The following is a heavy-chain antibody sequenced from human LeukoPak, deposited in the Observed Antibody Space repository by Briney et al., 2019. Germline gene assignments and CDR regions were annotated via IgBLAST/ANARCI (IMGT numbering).Heavy chain of an antibody. CDR2: INSDGSST. CDR3: ASVRFGELWDDAFDI. V-gene: IGHV3-74*01. D-gene: IGHD3-10*01. J-gene: IGHJ3*02. Sequence: GGSLRLSCAASGFTFSSYWMHWVRQAPGKGLGWVSRINSDGSSTSYADSVKGRFTISRDNAKNTLYLQMNSLRAEDTAVYYCASVRFGELWDDAFDIWGQGTMVTVSS. CDR1: GFTFSSYW.